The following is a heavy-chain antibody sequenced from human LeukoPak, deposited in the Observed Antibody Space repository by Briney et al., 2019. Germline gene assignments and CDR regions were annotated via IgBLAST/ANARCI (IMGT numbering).Heavy chain of an antibody. Sequence: SETLSLTCTVSGGSISSGGYYWSWIRQHPGKGLEWIGYIYYSGSTYYNPSLKSRVTISLDTSKNQLSLKLSSVTAADTAVYYCASVGSDYYDSSGYYAIDYWGQGTLVTVSS. V-gene: IGHV4-31*03. D-gene: IGHD3-22*01. CDR2: IYYSGST. J-gene: IGHJ4*02. CDR1: GGSISSGGYY. CDR3: ASVGSDYYDSSGYYAIDY.